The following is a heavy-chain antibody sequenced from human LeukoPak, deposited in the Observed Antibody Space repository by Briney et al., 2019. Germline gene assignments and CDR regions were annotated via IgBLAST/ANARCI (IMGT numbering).Heavy chain of an antibody. J-gene: IGHJ4*02. CDR3: VRTVRLVDRFDY. Sequence: GGSLRLSCAASGFTFSYYRMHCVRQAPEKGLVWVSRINGDCSSTNYAASVRGRFTISRDSAKNTLYLQMNSLRADDTSVYYCVRTVRLVDRFDYWGQGTLVTVSS. CDR1: GFTFSYYR. CDR2: INGDCSST. D-gene: IGHD6-19*01. V-gene: IGHV3-74*01.